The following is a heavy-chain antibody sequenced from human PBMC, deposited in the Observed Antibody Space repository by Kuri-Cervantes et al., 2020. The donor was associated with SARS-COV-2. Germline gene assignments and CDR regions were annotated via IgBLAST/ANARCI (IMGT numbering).Heavy chain of an antibody. CDR3: ARVSRPYYFDY. CDR2: IYHSGST. Sequence: SETLSLTCTVSGYSISSGYYWGWIRQPPGKGLEWIGSIYHSGSTYYNPSLKSRVTISVDTSKNQFPLKLSSVTAADTAVYYCARVSRPYYFDYWGQGTLVTVSS. CDR1: GYSISSGYY. V-gene: IGHV4-38-2*02. J-gene: IGHJ4*02.